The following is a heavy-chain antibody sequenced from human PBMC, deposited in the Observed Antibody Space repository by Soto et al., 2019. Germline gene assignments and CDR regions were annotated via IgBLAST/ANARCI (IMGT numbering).Heavy chain of an antibody. J-gene: IGHJ4*02. V-gene: IGHV4-59*08. D-gene: IGHD4-17*01. Sequence: SETLSLTCAVSGGSIKDSYWGWIRQSPEKGLEYIGYIHYTGDSSYNPSLGSRVTILVDTSKDQLSLRLRSVTAADTAVYYCARHTQYRTYGDFDYWGQGILVTVSS. CDR2: IHYTGDS. CDR1: GGSIKDSY. CDR3: ARHTQYRTYGDFDY.